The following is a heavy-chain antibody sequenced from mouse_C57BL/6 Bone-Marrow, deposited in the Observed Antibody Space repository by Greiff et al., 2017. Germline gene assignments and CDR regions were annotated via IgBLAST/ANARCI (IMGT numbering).Heavy chain of an antibody. D-gene: IGHD1-1*01. V-gene: IGHV1-64*01. Sequence: VQLQQPGAELVKPGASVKLSCKASGYTFTSYWMHWVKQRPGQGLEWIGMIHPNSGSTNYNEKFKSKATLTVDKSSSTAYMQLSSLTSEDSAVYYCARENYGSSPYYFDYWGQGTTLTVSS. CDR2: IHPNSGST. CDR3: ARENYGSSPYYFDY. CDR1: GYTFTSYW. J-gene: IGHJ2*01.